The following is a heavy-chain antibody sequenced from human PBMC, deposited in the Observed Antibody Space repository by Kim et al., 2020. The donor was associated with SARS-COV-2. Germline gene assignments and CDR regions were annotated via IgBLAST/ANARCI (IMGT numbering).Heavy chain of an antibody. D-gene: IGHD6-13*01. J-gene: IGHJ6*02. CDR1: GYTFTSYG. CDR3: ARDHRQQLSYYYGMDV. Sequence: ASVKVSCKASGYTFTSYGISWVRQAPGQGLEWMGWISAYNGNTNYAQKLQGRVTMTTDTSTSTAYMELRSLRSDDTAVYYCARDHRQQLSYYYGMDVWGQGTTVTVSS. V-gene: IGHV1-18*01. CDR2: ISAYNGNT.